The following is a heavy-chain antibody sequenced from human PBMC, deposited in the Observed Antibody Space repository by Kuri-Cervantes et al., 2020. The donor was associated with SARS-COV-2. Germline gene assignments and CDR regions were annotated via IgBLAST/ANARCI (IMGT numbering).Heavy chain of an antibody. CDR3: ARRYTDALGFLEWPGKTQYYYYIDV. V-gene: IGHV3-7*03. D-gene: IGHD3-3*01. J-gene: IGHJ6*03. CDR1: GFIFSNFW. CDR2: IKEDGSGQ. Sequence: GGSLRLSCAASGFIFSNFWMNWVRQAPGKGLEWVAKIKEDGSGQYYVDSVKGRFTISRDNAKNTLYLQMNSLRAEDTAVYYCARRYTDALGFLEWPGKTQYYYYIDVWGKGTTVTVSS.